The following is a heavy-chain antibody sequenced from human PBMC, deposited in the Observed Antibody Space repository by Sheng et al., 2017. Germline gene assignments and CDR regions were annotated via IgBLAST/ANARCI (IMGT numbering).Heavy chain of an antibody. CDR1: GFTFSSYD. J-gene: IGHJ3*02. D-gene: IGHD3-22*01. Sequence: EVQLVEYGGGLVQPGGSLRLSCAASGFTFSSYDMHWVRQATGKGLEWVSAIGTAGDTYYPGSVKGRFTISRENAKNSLYLQMNSLRAGDTAVYYCARGLYYYDSSGYSDDAFDIWGQGTMVTVSS. V-gene: IGHV3-13*01. CDR2: IGTAGDT. CDR3: ARGLYYYDSSGYSDDAFDI.